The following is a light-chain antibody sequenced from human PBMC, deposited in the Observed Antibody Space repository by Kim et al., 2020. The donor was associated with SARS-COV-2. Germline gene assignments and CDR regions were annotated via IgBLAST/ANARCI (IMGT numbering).Light chain of an antibody. CDR3: QQYGSSPLT. V-gene: IGKV3-20*01. CDR2: GAS. Sequence: SPGERATRSCRASQSISSSSLAWYQQKPGQAPRLLIYGASSRATGIPDRFSGSGSGTDFTLTISRLEPEDFAVYYCQQYGSSPLTFGGGTKVEIK. J-gene: IGKJ4*01. CDR1: QSISSSS.